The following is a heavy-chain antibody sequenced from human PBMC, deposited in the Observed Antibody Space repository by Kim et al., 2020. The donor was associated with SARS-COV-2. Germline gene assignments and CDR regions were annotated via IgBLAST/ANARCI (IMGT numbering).Heavy chain of an antibody. Sequence: GGSLRLSCAASGFTFSSYSMNWVRQAPGKGLEWVSSISSSSSYIYYADSVKGRFTISRDNAKNSLYLQMNSLRAEDTAVYYCARDLYSSGWPGWGYWGQGTLVTVSS. J-gene: IGHJ4*02. D-gene: IGHD6-19*01. CDR3: ARDLYSSGWPGWGY. CDR2: ISSSSSYI. V-gene: IGHV3-21*01. CDR1: GFTFSSYS.